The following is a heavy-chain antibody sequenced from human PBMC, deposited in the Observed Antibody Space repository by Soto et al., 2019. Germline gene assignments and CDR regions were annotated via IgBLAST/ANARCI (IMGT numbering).Heavy chain of an antibody. Sequence: GGSLRLSCAASGFTFSSYIMNWVRQAPGKGLEWVSSISGSSTYIYYTDSVKGRFTISRDNAKNSLYLQVSSLRAEDTAVYYRARGPGYCSATSCYFYFDDWGQGTLVTVSS. CDR1: GFTFSSYI. CDR3: ARGPGYCSATSCYFYFDD. CDR2: ISGSSTYI. V-gene: IGHV3-21*01. D-gene: IGHD2-2*01. J-gene: IGHJ4*02.